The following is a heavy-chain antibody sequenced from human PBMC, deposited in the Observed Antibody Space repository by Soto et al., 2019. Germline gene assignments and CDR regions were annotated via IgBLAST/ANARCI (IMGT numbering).Heavy chain of an antibody. V-gene: IGHV4-34*01. CDR2: INHSGNT. J-gene: IGHJ5*02. D-gene: IGHD2-21*01. Sequence: SETLSLTCAVYGASLSDNYCNWLRQPPGKGLEWIGEINHSGNTNYNPSLRSRVTISIDTSKNQLSLNLRSVSAADTAVYYCARGRGEFDASGQGTPDIVSS. CDR3: ARGRGEFDA. CDR1: GASLSDNY.